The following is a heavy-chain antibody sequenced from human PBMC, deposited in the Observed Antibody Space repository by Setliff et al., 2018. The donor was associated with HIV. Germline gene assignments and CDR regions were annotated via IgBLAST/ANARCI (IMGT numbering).Heavy chain of an antibody. J-gene: IGHJ4*02. CDR3: AAQDLAEVRWYYMDY. Sequence: SETLSLTCAIFGGSISRSTYYWGWIRQPPGKGLEWIGALSSNGNSYYNPSYKSRVTISIDSSKNLFSLRLNSLTAADTAVYYCAAQDLAEVRWYYMDYWGQGAPVT. CDR1: GGSISRSTYY. D-gene: IGHD2-15*01. V-gene: IGHV4-39*07. CDR2: LSSNGNS.